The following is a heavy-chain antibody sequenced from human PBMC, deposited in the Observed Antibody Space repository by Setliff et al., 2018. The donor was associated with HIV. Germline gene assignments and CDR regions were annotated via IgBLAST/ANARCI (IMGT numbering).Heavy chain of an antibody. CDR2: IIPLFGRS. CDR3: ARASHQYSTDPYHYYMDV. D-gene: IGHD2-2*01. CDR1: GGTFSNYA. J-gene: IGHJ6*03. Sequence: ASVKVSCKPSGGTFSNYAIGWVRQALGQGLEWMGGIIPLFGRSNYAQKFQGRVTITADESTSTAYMELSRLRSEDTAVYYCARASHQYSTDPYHYYMDVWGTGTTVTVSS. V-gene: IGHV1-69*13.